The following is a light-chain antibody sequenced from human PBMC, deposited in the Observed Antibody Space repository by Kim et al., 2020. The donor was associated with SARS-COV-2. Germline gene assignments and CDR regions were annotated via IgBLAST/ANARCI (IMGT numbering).Light chain of an antibody. CDR3: GTWDSSLSAVV. V-gene: IGLV1-51*01. Sequence: GQRVTISCSGSSPNIGRNYVSWYQQLPGTAPKLLIYDNNKRPSGIPDRFSGSKSGTSATLGITGLQTGDEADYFCGTWDSSLSAVVFGGGTQLTVL. CDR2: DNN. J-gene: IGLJ3*02. CDR1: SPNIGRNY.